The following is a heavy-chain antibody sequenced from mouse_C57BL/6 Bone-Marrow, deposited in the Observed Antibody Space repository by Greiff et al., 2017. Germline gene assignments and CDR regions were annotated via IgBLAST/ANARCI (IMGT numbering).Heavy chain of an antibody. CDR3: ARRRLDYSNYDY. D-gene: IGHD2-5*01. Sequence: VQLQQPGAELVKPGASVKMSCKASGYTFTSYWITWVKQRPGQGLEWIGDIYPGSGSTNYNEKFKSKATLTVDTSSSTAYMQLSSLTSEDSAVYYCARRRLDYSNYDYWGQGTTLTVSS. V-gene: IGHV1-55*01. J-gene: IGHJ2*01. CDR1: GYTFTSYW. CDR2: IYPGSGST.